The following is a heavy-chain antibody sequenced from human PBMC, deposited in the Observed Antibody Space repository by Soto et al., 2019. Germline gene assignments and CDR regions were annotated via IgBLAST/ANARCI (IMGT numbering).Heavy chain of an antibody. J-gene: IGHJ4*02. D-gene: IGHD6-19*01. CDR2: LYYGGGT. Sequence: QLQLQESGPGLVKPSETLSLTCTVSGDSISSGTYYWGWIRQPPGKGLEWIGSLYYGGGTHYNPSLKRRVTISVDTSKNQLSLKLSSVTAADTAVYYCARHGQWRAKGLYWGQGTLVTVSS. CDR1: GDSISSGTYY. CDR3: ARHGQWRAKGLY. V-gene: IGHV4-39*01.